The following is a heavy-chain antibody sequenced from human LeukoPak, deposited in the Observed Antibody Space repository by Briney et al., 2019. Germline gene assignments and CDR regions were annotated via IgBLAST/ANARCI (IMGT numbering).Heavy chain of an antibody. CDR3: ARGPILRYFDWTLPPNWFDP. J-gene: IGHJ5*02. CDR1: GGTFSSYA. CDR2: IIPIFGTA. Sequence: ASVKVSCKASGGTFSSYAISWVRQAPGQGLEWMGRIIPIFGTANYAQKFQGRVTITADESTSTAYMELSSLRSEDTAVYYCARGPILRYFDWTLPPNWFDPWGQGTLVTVSS. D-gene: IGHD3-9*01. V-gene: IGHV1-69*13.